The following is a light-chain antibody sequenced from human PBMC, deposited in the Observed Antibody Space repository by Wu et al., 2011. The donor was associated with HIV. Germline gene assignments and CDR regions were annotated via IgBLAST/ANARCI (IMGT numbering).Light chain of an antibody. CDR1: QNINNY. J-gene: IGKJ2*01. CDR3: QQYGSSPYT. V-gene: IGKV3-11*01. CDR2: DAT. Sequence: EDVLTQSPATLSLSPGERATLSCRASQNINNYLAWYRQKPGQAPRLLIYDATNRATGVPARFSGSGSGTDFTLTISSLEPEDFAVYYCQQYGSSPYTFGLGDQAGDQT.